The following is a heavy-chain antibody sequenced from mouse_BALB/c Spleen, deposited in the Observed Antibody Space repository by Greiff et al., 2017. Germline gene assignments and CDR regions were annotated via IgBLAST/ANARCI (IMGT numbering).Heavy chain of an antibody. Sequence: DVHLVESGGDLVKPGGSLKLSCAASGFTFSSYGMSWVRQTPDKRLEWVATISSGGSYTYYPDSVKGRFTISRDNAKNTLYLQMSSLKSEDTAMYYCAREGGTGTFAYWGQGTLVTVSA. CDR1: GFTFSSYG. J-gene: IGHJ3*01. V-gene: IGHV5-6*01. D-gene: IGHD4-1*01. CDR2: ISSGGSYT. CDR3: AREGGTGTFAY.